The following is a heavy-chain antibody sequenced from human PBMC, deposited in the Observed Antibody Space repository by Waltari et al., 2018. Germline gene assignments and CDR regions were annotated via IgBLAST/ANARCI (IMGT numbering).Heavy chain of an antibody. V-gene: IGHV1-69*01. CDR3: AGGSRYYDSRCLSAHAFDI. J-gene: IGHJ3*02. D-gene: IGHD3-22*01. Sequence: VQLVQSGAEVKKPGSSVKVSCKASGGTFSSYAISWVRQASGQGLEWMGGIILIFGTENYSQKFQGRVTSTADESTSTAYMELSSLRSEDTAGYYCAGGSRYYDSRCLSAHAFDIWGQGTMVTVSS. CDR2: IILIFGTE. CDR1: GGTFSSYA.